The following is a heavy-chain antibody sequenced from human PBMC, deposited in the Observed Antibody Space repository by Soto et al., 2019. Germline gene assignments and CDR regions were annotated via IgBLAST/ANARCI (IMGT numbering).Heavy chain of an antibody. D-gene: IGHD6-13*01. CDR1: GGSISPYY. J-gene: IGHJ6*03. CDR3: ARKGAAASYAHYYMDV. Sequence: SETLSLTCTVAGGSISPYYWSWIRKPPGKGLEWIGYVYYSGNTNYNPSLESRVTISVDTSRNRFSLNLTSATAADTAVYYCARKGAAASYAHYYMDVWGRGTAVTVSS. CDR2: VYYSGNT. V-gene: IGHV4-59*01.